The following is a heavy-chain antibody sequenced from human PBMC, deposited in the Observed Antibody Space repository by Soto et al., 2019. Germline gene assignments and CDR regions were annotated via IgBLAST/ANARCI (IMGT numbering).Heavy chain of an antibody. J-gene: IGHJ3*02. V-gene: IGHV5-51*01. D-gene: IGHD1-1*01. CDR2: IYPGGSDT. CDR3: ARHWRVNQYNWNDGGDAFDI. Sequence: GESLKISCKGSGYSFTSYWIGWVRQMPGKGLEWMGIIYPGGSDTRYSPSFQGQVTISADKSISTAYLQWSSLKASDTAMYYCARHWRVNQYNWNDGGDAFDIWGQGTMVTVSS. CDR1: GYSFTSYW.